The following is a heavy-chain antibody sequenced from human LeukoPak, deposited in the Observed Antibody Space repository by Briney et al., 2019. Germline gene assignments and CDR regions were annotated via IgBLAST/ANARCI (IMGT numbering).Heavy chain of an antibody. CDR3: ARERYYDILTGYRYGMDV. J-gene: IGHJ6*02. V-gene: IGHV1-2*02. CDR1: GHTFTGYY. CDR2: INPNSGGT. Sequence: ASVKVSCKASGHTFTGYYMHWVRQAPGQGLEWMGWINPNSGGTNYAQKFQGRVTMTRDTSISTAYMELSRLRSDDTAVYYCARERYYDILTGYRYGMDVWGQGTTVTVSS. D-gene: IGHD3-9*01.